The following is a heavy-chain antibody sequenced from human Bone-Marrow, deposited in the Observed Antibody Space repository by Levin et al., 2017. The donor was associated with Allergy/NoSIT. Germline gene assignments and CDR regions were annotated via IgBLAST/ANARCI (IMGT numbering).Heavy chain of an antibody. CDR1: GFTFSSYG. J-gene: IGHJ6*03. V-gene: IGHV3-33*01. Sequence: GESLKISCAASGFTFSSYGMHWVRQAPGKGLEWVAVIWYDGSNKYYADSVKGRFTISRDNSKNTLYLQMNSLRAEDTAVYYCAREVTAAAYMDVWGKGTTVTVSS. CDR3: AREVTAAAYMDV. D-gene: IGHD6-25*01. CDR2: IWYDGSNK.